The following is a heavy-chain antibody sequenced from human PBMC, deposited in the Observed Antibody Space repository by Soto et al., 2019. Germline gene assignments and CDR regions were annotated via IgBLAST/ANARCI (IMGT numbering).Heavy chain of an antibody. CDR1: GFTFSSYS. CDR2: ISSSSSTI. V-gene: IGHV3-48*02. J-gene: IGHJ6*02. D-gene: IGHD6-6*01. Sequence: GGSLRLSCAASGFTFSSYSMNWVRQAPGKGLEWVLYISSSSSTIYYADSVKGRFTISRDNAKNSLYLQMNSLRDEDTAVYYCARQGGGSSSAADYYYYYYGMDVWGQGTTVTVSS. CDR3: ARQGGGSSSAADYYYYYYGMDV.